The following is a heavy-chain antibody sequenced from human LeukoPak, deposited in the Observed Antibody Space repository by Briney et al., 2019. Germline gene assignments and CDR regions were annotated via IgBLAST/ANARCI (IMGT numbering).Heavy chain of an antibody. CDR2: IYYSGST. J-gene: IGHJ3*02. V-gene: IGHV4-59*01. CDR1: GGSISSYY. D-gene: IGHD2-2*01. CDR3: ARSGDCSSTSCHFHAFDI. Sequence: SETLSLTCTVSGGSISSYYWSWIRQPPGKGLEWIGYIYYSGSTNYNPSLKSRVTISVDTSKNQFSLKLSSVTAADTAVYYCARSGDCSSTSCHFHAFDIWGQGTMVTVSS.